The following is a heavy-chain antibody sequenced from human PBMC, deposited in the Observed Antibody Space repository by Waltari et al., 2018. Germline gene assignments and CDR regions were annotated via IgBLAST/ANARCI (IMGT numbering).Heavy chain of an antibody. Sequence: QVQLQQWGAGLLKPSETLSLTCAVYGGSFSGYYWSWIRQPPGKGLEWIVEITHSRSTNYNPSLMSRVTIAVDTSKNHFSLKLSCVTAAETAVYYCARGPPYGVTPFDYCGQGTRVSVSS. CDR1: GGSFSGYY. V-gene: IGHV4-34*01. CDR3: ARGPPYGVTPFDY. J-gene: IGHJ4*02. CDR2: ITHSRST. D-gene: IGHD2-21*02.